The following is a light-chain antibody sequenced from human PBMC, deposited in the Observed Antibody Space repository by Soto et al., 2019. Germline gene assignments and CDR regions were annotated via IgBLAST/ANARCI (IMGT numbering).Light chain of an antibody. CDR2: GAS. Sequence: EIVLTQSPGTLSLSPGERATLSCRASQRVSSSYLAWYQQKPGQAPRLLIYGASTRATGIPDRFSGSGSETDFTLTISRLEPEDFAVYYCQQYGSSPPWTFGQGTKVEIK. CDR3: QQYGSSPPWT. CDR1: QRVSSSY. V-gene: IGKV3-20*01. J-gene: IGKJ1*01.